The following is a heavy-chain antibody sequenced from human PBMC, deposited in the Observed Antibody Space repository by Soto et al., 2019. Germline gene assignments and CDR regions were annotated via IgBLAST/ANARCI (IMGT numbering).Heavy chain of an antibody. V-gene: IGHV3-30*18. D-gene: IGHD3-10*01. J-gene: IGHJ4*02. CDR2: MSYDGRNK. Sequence: QVQLVESGGGVVQPGRSLRLSCAASGFTFSSYGMNWVRQAPGKGLEWVAVMSYDGRNKYHAESVKDRFTISRDNSKNXLXXQMNSLRAEDTAVYYCAKDMLVGFGSGSYYPPLDYWGQGTLVTVSS. CDR3: AKDMLVGFGSGSYYPPLDY. CDR1: GFTFSSYG.